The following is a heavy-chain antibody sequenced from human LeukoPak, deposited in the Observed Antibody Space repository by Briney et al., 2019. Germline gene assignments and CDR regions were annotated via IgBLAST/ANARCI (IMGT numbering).Heavy chain of an antibody. V-gene: IGHV4-34*01. CDR2: INHSGST. J-gene: IGHJ6*02. CDR1: GGSFSGYY. Sequence: SETLSLTCAVYGGSFSGYYWSWIRQPPGKGLEWIGEINHSGSTNYNPSLKSRVTISVDTSRNQFSLKLSSVTAADTAVYYCARSGHRGSSWVPYYYCYGMDVWGQGTTVTVSS. CDR3: ARSGHRGSSWVPYYYCYGMDV. D-gene: IGHD6-13*01.